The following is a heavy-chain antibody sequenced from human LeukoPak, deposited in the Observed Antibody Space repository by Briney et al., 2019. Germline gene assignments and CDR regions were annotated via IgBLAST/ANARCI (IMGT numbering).Heavy chain of an antibody. V-gene: IGHV4-61*02. D-gene: IGHD3-9*01. CDR1: GGSISSGSYY. CDR2: IYTSGST. J-gene: IGHJ5*02. Sequence: SETLSLTCTVSGGSISSGSYYWSWIRQPAGKGLEWIGRIYTSGSTNYNPSLKSRVTISVDTSKNQFSLKLSSVTAADTAVYYCARDLVGRYFDWSYNWFDPWGQGTLVTVSS. CDR3: ARDLVGRYFDWSYNWFDP.